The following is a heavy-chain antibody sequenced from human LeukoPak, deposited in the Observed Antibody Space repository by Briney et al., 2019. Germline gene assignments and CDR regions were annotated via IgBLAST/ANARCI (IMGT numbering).Heavy chain of an antibody. J-gene: IGHJ4*02. CDR2: ISSSSSYI. V-gene: IGHV3-21*01. Sequence: GGSLRLSCAASGFTFSSYSMNWVRQAPGKGLEWVSSISSSSSYIHSADSVRGRFTISRDNAKNSLYLQMNSLRVEDTAIYYCARAAGTTRTFGYWGQGALVTVSS. CDR3: ARAAGTTRTFGY. D-gene: IGHD1-7*01. CDR1: GFTFSSYS.